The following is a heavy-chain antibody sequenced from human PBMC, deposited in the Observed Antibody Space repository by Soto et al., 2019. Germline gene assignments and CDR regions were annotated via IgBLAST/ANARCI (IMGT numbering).Heavy chain of an antibody. CDR1: GRSFSGYY. J-gene: IGHJ4*02. CDR3: ARPHYDSNTFYFYFDY. CDR2: IFHGGST. V-gene: IGHV4-34*12. D-gene: IGHD3-22*01. Sequence: SETLSLTCAVYGRSFSGYYWSWIRQPPGKGLEWIGEIFHGGSTNYSPSLKSRVTILVDTSKKQFSLELSSVTAADTAVYYCARPHYDSNTFYFYFDYWSQGKLVTVSS.